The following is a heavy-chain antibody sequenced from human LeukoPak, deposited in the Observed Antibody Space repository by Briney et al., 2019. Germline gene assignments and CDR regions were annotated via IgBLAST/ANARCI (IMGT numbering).Heavy chain of an antibody. CDR1: GYTFTGYY. V-gene: IGHV1-18*04. J-gene: IGHJ4*02. Sequence: ASVKVSCKASGYTFTGYYMHWVRQAPGQGLEWMGWISAYNGNTNYAQKLQGRVTMTTDTSTSTAYMELRSLRSDDTAVYYCARVGTGYYDILTGYYPTFDYWGQGTLVTVSS. CDR3: ARVGTGYYDILTGYYPTFDY. D-gene: IGHD3-9*01. CDR2: ISAYNGNT.